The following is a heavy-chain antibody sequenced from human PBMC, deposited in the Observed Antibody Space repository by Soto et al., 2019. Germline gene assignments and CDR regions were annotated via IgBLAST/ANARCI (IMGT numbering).Heavy chain of an antibody. J-gene: IGHJ5*02. CDR3: TTDYESFRYYDILTGSNWFDP. D-gene: IGHD3-9*01. Sequence: GGSLRLSCAASGFTFSNAWMNWVRQAPGKGLEWVGRIKSKTDGGTTDYAAPVKGRFTISRDDSKNTLYLQMNSLKTEDTAVYYCTTDYESFRYYDILTGSNWFDPWGQGTLVTVSS. CDR1: GFTFSNAW. V-gene: IGHV3-15*07. CDR2: IKSKTDGGTT.